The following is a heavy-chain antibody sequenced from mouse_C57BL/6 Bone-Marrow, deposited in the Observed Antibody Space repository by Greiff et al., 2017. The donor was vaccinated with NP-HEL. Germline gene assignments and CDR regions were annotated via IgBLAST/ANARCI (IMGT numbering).Heavy chain of an antibody. J-gene: IGHJ3*01. CDR2: VYPRSCIT. CDR3: ARRTRDCYGAWFAY. Sequence: VQLQQSGAELARPGASVKLSCKASGYTFTSYGISWVKQSTGQGLEWIGVVYPRSCITHFNEKFKGKATLTEDKSSSTAYMELRSLTSEDSAVYFCARRTRDCYGAWFAYWGQGTLVTVSA. CDR1: GYTFTSYG. V-gene: IGHV1-81*01. D-gene: IGHD1-1*01.